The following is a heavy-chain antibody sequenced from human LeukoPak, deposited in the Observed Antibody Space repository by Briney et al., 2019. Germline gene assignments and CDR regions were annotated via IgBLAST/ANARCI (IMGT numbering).Heavy chain of an antibody. D-gene: IGHD2-21*01. Sequence: SGGSLRLSCAASGFTFSSYGMHWVRQAPGKGLEWVAVIWYDGSNKYYADSVKGRFTISRDNSKNTLYLQMNSLRAEDTAVYYCARANPWGGGGNYYFDYWGQGTLVTVSS. J-gene: IGHJ4*02. CDR2: IWYDGSNK. CDR3: ARANPWGGGGNYYFDY. CDR1: GFTFSSYG. V-gene: IGHV3-33*01.